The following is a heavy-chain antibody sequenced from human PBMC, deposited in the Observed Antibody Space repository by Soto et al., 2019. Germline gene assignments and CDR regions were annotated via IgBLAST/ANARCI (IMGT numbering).Heavy chain of an antibody. V-gene: IGHV4-31*03. CDR1: GGSISSGGYY. CDR2: IYYSGST. J-gene: IGHJ4*02. D-gene: IGHD3-10*01. CDR3: ARTTMVRGVTHFDY. Sequence: SETLSLTCTVSGGSISSGGYYWSWIRQHPGKGLEWIGYIYYSGSTYYNPSLKSRVTISVDTSKNQFSLKLSSVTAADTAVYCCARTTMVRGVTHFDYWGQGTLVTVSS.